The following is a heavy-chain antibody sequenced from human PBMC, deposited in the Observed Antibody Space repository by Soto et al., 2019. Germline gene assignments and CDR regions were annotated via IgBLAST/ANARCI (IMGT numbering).Heavy chain of an antibody. J-gene: IGHJ3*01. CDR1: GGTFSSYA. V-gene: IGHV1-69*13. CDR2: IIPIFGTA. CDR3: ARDIVVVPAAYSDAFDL. D-gene: IGHD2-2*01. Sequence: GASVKVSCKASGGTFSSYAISWVRQASGQGLEWMGGIIPIFGTANYAQKFQGRVTITADESTSTAYMELSSLRSEDTAVYYCARDIVVVPAAYSDAFDLWGQGTMVTVSS.